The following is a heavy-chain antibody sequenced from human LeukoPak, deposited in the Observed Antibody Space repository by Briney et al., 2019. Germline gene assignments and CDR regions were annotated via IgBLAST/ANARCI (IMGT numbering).Heavy chain of an antibody. CDR2: ISYDGSNK. V-gene: IGHV3-30-3*01. Sequence: GGSLRLSCAASGLTFSSYAMHWVRQAPGKGLEWVAVISYDGSNKYYADSVKGRFTISRDNSKNTLYLQTNSLRAEDTAVYYCAREIAVAEQDYFDYWGQGTLVTVSS. CDR1: GLTFSSYA. D-gene: IGHD6-19*01. CDR3: AREIAVAEQDYFDY. J-gene: IGHJ4*02.